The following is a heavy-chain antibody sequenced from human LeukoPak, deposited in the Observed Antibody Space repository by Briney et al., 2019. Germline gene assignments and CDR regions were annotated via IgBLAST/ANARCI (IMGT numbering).Heavy chain of an antibody. J-gene: IGHJ5*02. V-gene: IGHV1-69*01. D-gene: IGHD4-17*01. CDR3: ARAGDGDPVLGWFDP. CDR2: IIPIFGTA. Sequence: SVKVSCKASGGTFSSYAISWVRQAPGQGLEWMGGIIPIFGTANYAQKFQSRVTITADESTSTAYMELSSLRSEDTAVYYCARAGDGDPVLGWFDPWGQGTLVTVSS. CDR1: GGTFSSYA.